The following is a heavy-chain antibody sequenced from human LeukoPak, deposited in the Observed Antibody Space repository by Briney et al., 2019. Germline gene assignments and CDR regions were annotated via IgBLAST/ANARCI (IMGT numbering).Heavy chain of an antibody. V-gene: IGHV3-21*01. D-gene: IGHD3-10*02. J-gene: IGHJ6*04. CDR2: ISSGSSYI. CDR1: GFTFNTYS. CDR3: AELGITMIGGV. Sequence: GGSLRLSCAASGFTFNTYSMNWVRQAPGKGLEWVSSISSGSSYIYYADSVKGRFTISRDNAKNSLYLQMNSLRAEDTAVYYCAELGITMIGGVWGKGTTVTISS.